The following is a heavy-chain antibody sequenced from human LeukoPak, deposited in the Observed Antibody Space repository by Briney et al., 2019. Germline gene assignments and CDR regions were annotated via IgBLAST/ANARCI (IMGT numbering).Heavy chain of an antibody. J-gene: IGHJ4*02. CDR1: GFTFSSYW. V-gene: IGHV3-74*01. CDR2: INNDGRGT. CDR3: VRGLLGPDY. Sequence: PGGSLRLSCAASGFTFSSYWMHWVRQAPGKGLKWVSRINNDGRGTVYADSVEGRFTISRDNPKNTVYLQMNSLRADDTAVYYCVRGLLGPDYWGQGTQVTVSS. D-gene: IGHD7-27*01.